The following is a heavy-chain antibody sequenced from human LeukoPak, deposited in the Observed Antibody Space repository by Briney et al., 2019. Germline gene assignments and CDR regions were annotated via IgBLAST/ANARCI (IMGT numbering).Heavy chain of an antibody. CDR1: GYTLTELS. D-gene: IGHD2-2*01. Sequence: ASVKVSCKVSGYTLTELSIHWVRQAPGKGLEWMGGFDPEDDEAVYAQKFRGRVTMTEDTSADTAYMELSSLKSGDTAVYYCTTVRYCSSTSCKTPLYPFDYWGQGTLVTVSS. CDR3: TTVRYCSSTSCKTPLYPFDY. V-gene: IGHV1-24*01. CDR2: FDPEDDEA. J-gene: IGHJ4*02.